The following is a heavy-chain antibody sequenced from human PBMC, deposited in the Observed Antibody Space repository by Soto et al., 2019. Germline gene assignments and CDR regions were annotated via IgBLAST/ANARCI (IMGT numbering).Heavy chain of an antibody. D-gene: IGHD4-17*01. J-gene: IGHJ6*02. Sequence: EVQLLESGGGMLQPGGSLRLSCAASGFTFSRSAMSWVRQAPGKGLEWVFGISGSGGHTYYADSVKGRFTISRDNSKNTLDLQMNSLRVEDTAVYCCAKGIDVDYDYNYYGLDVWGQGNTVTVS. CDR1: GFTFSRSA. CDR3: AKGIDVDYDYNYYGLDV. V-gene: IGHV3-23*01. CDR2: ISGSGGHT.